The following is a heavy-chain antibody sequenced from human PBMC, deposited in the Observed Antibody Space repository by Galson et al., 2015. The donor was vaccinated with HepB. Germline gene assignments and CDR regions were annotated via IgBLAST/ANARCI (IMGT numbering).Heavy chain of an antibody. D-gene: IGHD2-8*02. CDR3: ARGPAHTGYYSYYMDV. CDR2: ISYDGTNK. J-gene: IGHJ6*03. Sequence: SLRLSCAASGLTFSNYAMHWVRQAPGKGLDWVALISYDGTNKYYEDSVKGRFTISRDNSKNTLYLQMNSLRVEDTAVYYCARGPAHTGYYSYYMDVWGKGTTVTVSS. V-gene: IGHV3-30*04. CDR1: GLTFSNYA.